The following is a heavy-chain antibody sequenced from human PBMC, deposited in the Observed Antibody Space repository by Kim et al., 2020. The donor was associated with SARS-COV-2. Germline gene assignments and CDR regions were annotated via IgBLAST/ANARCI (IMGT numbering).Heavy chain of an antibody. CDR2: INTNTGNP. J-gene: IGHJ5*02. CDR1: GYTFTSYA. Sequence: ASVKVSCKASGYTFTSYAMNWVRQAPGQGLEWMGWINTNTGNPTYAQGFTGRFVFSLDTSVSTAYLQISSLKAEDTAVYYCAREPANLCSSWYCIAVADNWFDPWGQGTLVTVSS. CDR3: AREPANLCSSWYCIAVADNWFDP. V-gene: IGHV7-4-1*02. D-gene: IGHD6-19*01.